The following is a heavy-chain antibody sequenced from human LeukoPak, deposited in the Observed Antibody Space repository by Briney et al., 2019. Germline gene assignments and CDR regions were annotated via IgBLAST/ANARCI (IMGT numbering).Heavy chain of an antibody. V-gene: IGHV3-23*01. CDR1: GFTFSSYA. D-gene: IGHD1-26*01. CDR3: ANTPWVSRWEYYFDY. Sequence: GGSLRLSCAASGFTFSSYAMSWVRQAPGKGLEWVSAISGSGGSTYYADSVKGRFTISRDNSKNTLYLQMNSLRAEDTAVYYCANTPWVSRWEYYFDYWGQGTLVTVSS. J-gene: IGHJ4*02. CDR2: ISGSGGST.